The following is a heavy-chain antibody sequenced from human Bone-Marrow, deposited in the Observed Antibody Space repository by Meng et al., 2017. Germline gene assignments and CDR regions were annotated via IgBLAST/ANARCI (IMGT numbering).Heavy chain of an antibody. Sequence: QVQLVQSGAEVTKPGASVKVSCQASGYTFTGYYMHWVRQAPGQGLEWMGWINPNSGGTNYAQKFQGWVTMTRDTSISTAYMELSRLRSDDTAVYYCAGRGIIAAAANFDYWGQGTLVTVSS. CDR1: GYTFTGYY. D-gene: IGHD6-13*01. J-gene: IGHJ4*02. CDR2: INPNSGGT. CDR3: AGRGIIAAAANFDY. V-gene: IGHV1-2*04.